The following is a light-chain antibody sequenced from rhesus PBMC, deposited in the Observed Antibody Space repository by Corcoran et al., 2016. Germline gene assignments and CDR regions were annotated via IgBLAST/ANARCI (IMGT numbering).Light chain of an antibody. CDR2: MAS. CDR3: QQRNSHPFS. J-gene: IGKJ2*01. V-gene: IGKV1-25*01. Sequence: DIQMTQSPSALSASVGDRVTISCRASQGISSYLAWYQQKPGKAPKLLIYMASTLQSWVPSRFSGSGSGTDFTITINSLQPEDFASYYCQQRNSHPFSFSQGTNVEIK. CDR1: QGISSY.